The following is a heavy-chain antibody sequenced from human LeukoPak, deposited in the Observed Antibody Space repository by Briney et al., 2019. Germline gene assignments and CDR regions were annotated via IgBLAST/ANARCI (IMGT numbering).Heavy chain of an antibody. D-gene: IGHD5-12*01. V-gene: IGHV3-33*01. Sequence: GGSLRLSCAASGFTFSSYGMHWVRQAPGKGLEWVAVTWYDESNKYYADSVKGRFTISRDNSKNTLYLQMNSLRAEDTAVYYCARGSKWLRFTRSAEYFQHWGQGTLVTVSS. J-gene: IGHJ1*01. CDR1: GFTFSSYG. CDR3: ARGSKWLRFTRSAEYFQH. CDR2: TWYDESNK.